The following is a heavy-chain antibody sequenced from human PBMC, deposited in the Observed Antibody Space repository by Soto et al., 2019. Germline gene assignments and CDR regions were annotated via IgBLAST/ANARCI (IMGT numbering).Heavy chain of an antibody. CDR3: ARCYDTALAPIF. CDR1: GGSFSSYN. CDR2: INHLTTT. D-gene: IGHD5-18*01. Sequence: SETLSLTCADYGGSFSSYNWRWIRQTQGKGLEWIGEINHLTTTNYNPSLKSRVIISLDTPKNQFSLKLSSVTPADTAVYYCARCYDTALAPIFWGQGILVTVSS. J-gene: IGHJ4*02. V-gene: IGHV4-34*01.